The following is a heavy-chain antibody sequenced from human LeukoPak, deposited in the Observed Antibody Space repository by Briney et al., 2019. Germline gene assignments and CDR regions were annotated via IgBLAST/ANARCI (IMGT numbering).Heavy chain of an antibody. D-gene: IGHD2-8*01. J-gene: IGHJ4*02. CDR1: GGSISSGGYY. CDR2: IYYSGST. V-gene: IGHV4-31*03. Sequence: SQTLSLTRTVSGGSISSGGYYWSWIRQHPGKGLEWIGYIYYSGSTYYNPSLKSRVTISVDTSKNQFSLKLSSVTAADTAVYYCARRYCTNGVCYLFDYWGQGTLVTVSS. CDR3: ARRYCTNGVCYLFDY.